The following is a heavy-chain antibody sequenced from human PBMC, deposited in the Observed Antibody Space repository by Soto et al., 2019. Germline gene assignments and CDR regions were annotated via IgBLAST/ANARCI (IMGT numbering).Heavy chain of an antibody. CDR1: GDSIGTTHSY. V-gene: IGHV4-39*01. D-gene: IGHD2-8*01. CDR2: IHYSGST. Sequence: TETLSLTCTVSGDSIGTTHSYWAWIRQSPGKGLEWIGNIHYSGSTYYMPSLRSRVTLSVDTSKNQFSLRLTSVTAEDTAVYYCARHEGNGNVWPLDYWGQGILVTVSS. CDR3: ARHEGNGNVWPLDY. J-gene: IGHJ4*02.